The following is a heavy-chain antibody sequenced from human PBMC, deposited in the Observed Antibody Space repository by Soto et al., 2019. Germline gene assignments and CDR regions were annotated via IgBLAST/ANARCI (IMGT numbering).Heavy chain of an antibody. CDR1: GGSISSYY. Sequence: QVQLQESGPGLVKPSETLSLTCTVSGGSISSYYWCWIRQPPGKGLEWIGYIYYSGSTNYNPSLKSRVTTSVDTSKNQFDLKLSSVTAADTAVYYCARQYGGSIDYWGQGTPVTVSS. J-gene: IGHJ4*02. CDR2: IYYSGST. D-gene: IGHD2-15*01. CDR3: ARQYGGSIDY. V-gene: IGHV4-59*08.